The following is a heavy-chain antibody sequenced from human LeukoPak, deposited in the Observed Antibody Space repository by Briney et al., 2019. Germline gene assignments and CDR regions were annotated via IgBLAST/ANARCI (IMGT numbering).Heavy chain of an antibody. CDR3: ARVANTAMVVDY. CDR2: IKQDGSEK. Sequence: GGSLRVSCAASGFTFSSYWMSRVRQAPGKGLEWVANIKQDGSEKYYVDSVKGRFTISRDNAKNSLYLQMNSLRAEDTAVYYCARVANTAMVVDYWGQGTLVTVSS. CDR1: GFTFSSYW. J-gene: IGHJ4*02. V-gene: IGHV3-7*01. D-gene: IGHD5-18*01.